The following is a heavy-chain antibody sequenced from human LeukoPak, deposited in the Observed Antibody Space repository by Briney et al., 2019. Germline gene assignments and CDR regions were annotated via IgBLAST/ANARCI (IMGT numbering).Heavy chain of an antibody. V-gene: IGHV3-23*01. D-gene: IGHD2-2*01. CDR3: AKDAYADRYNCSGP. CDR1: GFTFSTYG. J-gene: IGHJ5*02. CDR2: ISGNGGNT. Sequence: PGGSLRLSCAASGFTFSTYGMSWVRQAPGKGLEWVSSISGNGGNTYYADSVEGRFTISRDYSKNTLYLQMNSLRAEDTAVYYCAKDAYADRYNCSGPWGQGTQVTVSS.